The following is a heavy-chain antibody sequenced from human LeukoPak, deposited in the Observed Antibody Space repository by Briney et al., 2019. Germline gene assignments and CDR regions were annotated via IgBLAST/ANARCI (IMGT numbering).Heavy chain of an antibody. Sequence: PSETLSLTCTVSGGSISSYYWSWIRQPPGKGLEWIGYMYHNENTRSTNFNPSLKSRVTISIDSSKNQFSLKLSSVTAADSAVYYCASSPLISSGWLGFDYWGQGTLVTVSS. CDR2: MYHNENTRST. CDR1: GGSISSYY. D-gene: IGHD6-19*01. CDR3: ASSPLISSGWLGFDY. V-gene: IGHV4-59*01. J-gene: IGHJ4*02.